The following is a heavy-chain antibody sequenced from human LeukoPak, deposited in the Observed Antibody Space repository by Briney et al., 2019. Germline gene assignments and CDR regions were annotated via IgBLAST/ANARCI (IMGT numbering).Heavy chain of an antibody. CDR2: IIPILGIA. V-gene: IGHV1-69*02. CDR1: GGTFSSYT. D-gene: IGHD5-12*01. J-gene: IGHJ4*02. Sequence: SVKVSCKASGGTFSSYTISWVLQAPGHGLEWMGRIIPILGIANYAQKFQGRVTITADKSTSTAYMELSSLRSEDTAVYYCASRYSGYGRSPANEFDYWGQGTLVTVSS. CDR3: ASRYSGYGRSPANEFDY.